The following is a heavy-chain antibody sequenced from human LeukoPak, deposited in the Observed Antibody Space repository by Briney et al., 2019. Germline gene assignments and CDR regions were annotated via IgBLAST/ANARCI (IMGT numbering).Heavy chain of an antibody. D-gene: IGHD3-10*01. Sequence: GGSLRLPCAASGFTFTDYAMGWVRQAPGQGLEWASTISASGSTTYYADSVRGRFTISRDDSQNTLYLQLNSLRAEDTAFYYCAKGDTVFRGGPGYWGQGTLVTVSS. CDR1: GFTFTDYA. J-gene: IGHJ4*02. CDR3: AKGDTVFRGGPGY. CDR2: ISASGSTT. V-gene: IGHV3-23*01.